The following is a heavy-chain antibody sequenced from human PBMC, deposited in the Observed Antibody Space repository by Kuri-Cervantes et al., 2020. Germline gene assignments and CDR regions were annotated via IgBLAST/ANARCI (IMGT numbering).Heavy chain of an antibody. V-gene: IGHV3-30*03. D-gene: IGHD6-13*01. CDR3: ARGRWQQLVPPFGY. CDR1: GFTFSSFG. Sequence: GESLKISCAASGFTFSSFGIHWVRQAPAKGLEWVAVISYDGSNKYYADSVKGRFTISRDNSKNTLYLQMNSLRAEDTAVYYCARGRWQQLVPPFGYWGQGTLVTVSS. CDR2: ISYDGSNK. J-gene: IGHJ4*02.